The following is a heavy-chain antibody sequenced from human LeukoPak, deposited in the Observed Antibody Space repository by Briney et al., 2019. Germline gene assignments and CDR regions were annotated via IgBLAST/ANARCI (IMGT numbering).Heavy chain of an antibody. V-gene: IGHV4-34*01. CDR1: GGSFSGYY. Sequence: SETLSLTCAVYGGSFSGYYWSWIRQPPGKGLDWIGEINHSGSTNYNPSLKSRVTTSVDTSKNQFSLKLNSVTAADTAVYYCARERREQLLPPYTRSVTYFDYWGQGTLVTVSS. CDR2: INHSGST. J-gene: IGHJ4*02. D-gene: IGHD2-2*01. CDR3: ARERREQLLPPYTRSVTYFDY.